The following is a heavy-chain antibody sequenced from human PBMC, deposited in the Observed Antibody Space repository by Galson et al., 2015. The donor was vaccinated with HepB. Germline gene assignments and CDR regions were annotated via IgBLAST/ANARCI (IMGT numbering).Heavy chain of an antibody. Sequence: SLRLSCAASGFTFSSYAMSWVRQAPGKGLEWVSSVSGSGSTTSYADSVKGRFTISRDNSKNTLYLQMNSLRADDTAVYYCAKVNGGPYAFNAYWGQGTLVTVSS. CDR2: VSGSGSTT. J-gene: IGHJ4*02. CDR3: AKVNGGPYAFNAY. V-gene: IGHV3-23*01. D-gene: IGHD2/OR15-2a*01. CDR1: GFTFSSYA.